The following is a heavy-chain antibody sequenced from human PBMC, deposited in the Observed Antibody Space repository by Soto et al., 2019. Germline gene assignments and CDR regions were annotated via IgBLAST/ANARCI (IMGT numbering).Heavy chain of an antibody. J-gene: IGHJ6*02. D-gene: IGHD3-16*01. V-gene: IGHV1-18*01. CDR3: ARMGDVPYYYYGMDV. Sequence: QVQLVQSGAEVKKPGASVKVSCKASGYTFTSYGFSWVRQAPGQGLEWMGWINAYNGDTNYAQNLQGRVTMTTDTYTHTAYRELRSLRSDDTAVYYCARMGDVPYYYYGMDVWGQGTTVTVSS. CDR2: INAYNGDT. CDR1: GYTFTSYG.